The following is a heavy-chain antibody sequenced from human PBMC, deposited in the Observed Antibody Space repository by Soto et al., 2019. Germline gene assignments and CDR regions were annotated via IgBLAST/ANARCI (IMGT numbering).Heavy chain of an antibody. CDR1: GGSFSGYY. Sequence: PSETLSLTCAVYGGSFSGYYWSWIRQPPGKGLEWVGEINHSGSTNYNPSLKSRVTISVDTSKNQFSLKLSSVTAADTAVYYCARGRGYSSSGHWFDPWSQGTLVTVSS. J-gene: IGHJ5*02. V-gene: IGHV4-34*01. CDR3: ARGRGYSSSGHWFDP. CDR2: INHSGST. D-gene: IGHD6-6*01.